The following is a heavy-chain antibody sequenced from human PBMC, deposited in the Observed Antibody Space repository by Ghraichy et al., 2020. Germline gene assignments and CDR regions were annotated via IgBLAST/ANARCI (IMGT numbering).Heavy chain of an antibody. V-gene: IGHV3-23*01. CDR1: GFTFSSYA. Sequence: GGSLRLSCAASGFTFSSYAINWVRQAPGKGLEWVSGISGSGGTKYYADSVKGRFTISRDNSKNTLYLQMNSLRADDTAVFYCAKGGYSLYYFDYWGQGTLVTVSS. J-gene: IGHJ4*02. D-gene: IGHD4-23*01. CDR3: AKGGYSLYYFDY. CDR2: ISGSGGTK.